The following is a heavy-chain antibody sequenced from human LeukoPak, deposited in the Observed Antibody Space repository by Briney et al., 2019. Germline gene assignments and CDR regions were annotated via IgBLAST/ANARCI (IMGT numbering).Heavy chain of an antibody. CDR3: AKDVSGSIDS. D-gene: IGHD5/OR15-5a*01. Sequence: GGSLRLSCAASGFIFSDYNMHWVRQVPGKGLEWVSIISGDGGRTSYADSVKGRVTISRDNSKNSLYLQMNSLRTEDTAFYYCAKDVSGSIDSWGQGTLVAVSS. CDR1: GFIFSDYN. V-gene: IGHV3-43*02. J-gene: IGHJ4*02. CDR2: ISGDGGRT.